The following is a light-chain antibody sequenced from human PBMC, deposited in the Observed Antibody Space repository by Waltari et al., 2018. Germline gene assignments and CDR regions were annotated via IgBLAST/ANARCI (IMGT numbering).Light chain of an antibody. V-gene: IGKV2-30*02. J-gene: IGKJ2*01. Sequence: DVVVTQSPLSLPVTLGQAASISCKSSQSLVHSDGNTHLNWFQQRQGQSPRRLIYRVSKRDSGVPDRFSGSGSGTDFTLKISRVEAEDVGVYYCMQGTHWPYTFGQGTKLDIK. CDR2: RVS. CDR3: MQGTHWPYT. CDR1: QSLVHSDGNTH.